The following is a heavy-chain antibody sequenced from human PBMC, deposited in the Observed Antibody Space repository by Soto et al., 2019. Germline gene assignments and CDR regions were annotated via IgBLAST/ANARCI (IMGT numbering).Heavy chain of an antibody. Sequence: QLQLQESGSGLVTPSHTLSLTCTVSGGSISNAAYSWSWIRQPPGKGLEWIGYIYPSGMPFYNPSLRSRVTISIDRSHDQFALDLKSVTAADTAVYYCARERGGYGLLASWGQGTLVTVSS. CDR2: IYPSGMP. CDR1: GGSISNAAYS. D-gene: IGHD5-18*01. CDR3: ARERGGYGLLAS. V-gene: IGHV4-30-2*01. J-gene: IGHJ5*02.